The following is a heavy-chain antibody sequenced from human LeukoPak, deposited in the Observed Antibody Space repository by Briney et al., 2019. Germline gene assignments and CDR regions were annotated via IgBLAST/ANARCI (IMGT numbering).Heavy chain of an antibody. CDR2: ISGSGGST. D-gene: IGHD6-19*01. CDR1: GFTFSSYA. J-gene: IGHJ4*02. CDR3: AKGDGQWQVPDY. V-gene: IGHV3-23*01. Sequence: GVSLRLSCAASGFTFSSYAMSWVRQAPGKGLEWVSAISGSGGSTYYADSVKGRFTISRDNSKNTLYLQMNSLRAEDTAVYYCAKGDGQWQVPDYWGQGTLVTVSS.